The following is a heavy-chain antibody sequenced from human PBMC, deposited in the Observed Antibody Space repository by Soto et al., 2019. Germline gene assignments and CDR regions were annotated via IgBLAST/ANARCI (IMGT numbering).Heavy chain of an antibody. CDR2: IIPIFGTA. CDR1: GGTFSSYA. D-gene: IGHD2-21*02. V-gene: IGHV1-69*13. J-gene: IGHJ5*02. Sequence: GASVKVSCKASGGTFSSYAISWVRQAPGQGLEWMGGIIPIFGTANYAQKLQGRVTITADESTSTAYMELSSLRSEDTAVYYCARDAGGDCCNWFDPWGQGTLVTVSS. CDR3: ARDAGGDCCNWFDP.